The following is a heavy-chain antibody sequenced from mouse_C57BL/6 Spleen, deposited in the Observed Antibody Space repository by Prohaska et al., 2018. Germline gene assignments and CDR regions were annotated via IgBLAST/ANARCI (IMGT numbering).Heavy chain of an antibody. CDR2: INPNNGGT. D-gene: IGHD1-1*01. J-gene: IGHJ1*03. V-gene: IGHV1-22*01. CDR3: ARPYGSSYVLYWYFDV. Sequence: HGKSLEWIGYINPNNGGTSYNQKFKGKATLTVNKSSSTAYMELRSLTSEDSAVYYCARPYGSSYVLYWYFDVWCTGTTVTVSS.